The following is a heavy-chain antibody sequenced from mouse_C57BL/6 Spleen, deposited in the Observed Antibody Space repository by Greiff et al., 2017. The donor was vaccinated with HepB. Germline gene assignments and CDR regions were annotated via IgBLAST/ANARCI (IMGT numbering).Heavy chain of an antibody. J-gene: IGHJ2*01. CDR3: ARFFYDYGFDY. CDR1: GYTFTDYY. CDR2: IGPGSGST. Sequence: QVHVKQSGAELVKPGASVKISCKASGYTFTDYYINWVKQRPGQGLEWIGKIGPGSGSTYYNEKFKGKATLTVDKSSSTAYMELRSLTSEDSAVYYCARFFYDYGFDYWGQGTTLTVSS. D-gene: IGHD2-4*01. V-gene: IGHV1-77*01.